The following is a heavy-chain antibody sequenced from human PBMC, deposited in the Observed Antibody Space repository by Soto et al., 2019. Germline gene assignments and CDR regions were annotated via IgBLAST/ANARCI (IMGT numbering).Heavy chain of an antibody. V-gene: IGHV1-2*02. CDR1: GYTFSDYY. Sequence: ASVKVSCKASGYTFSDYYIHWVRQAPGQGLEWMGWINPNSGGTKYTPKFQGGVTMTRDTSITTAYMELSRLRSGDTAVYYCAREPATAKPEGVDFWGQGTLVTVSS. CDR2: INPNSGGT. J-gene: IGHJ4*02. D-gene: IGHD1-1*01. CDR3: AREPATAKPEGVDF.